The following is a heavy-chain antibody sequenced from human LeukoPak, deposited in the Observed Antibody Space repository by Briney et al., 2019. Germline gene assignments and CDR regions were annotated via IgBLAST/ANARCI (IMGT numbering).Heavy chain of an antibody. CDR1: GGSISSYH. Sequence: NPSETLSLTCTVSGGSISSYHWSWIRQPPGKGLEWIGYIYYSGSTNYNPSLKSRVTISVDTSKNQFSLKLSSVTAADTAVYYCARAPSYGGGAFDIWGQGTMVTVSS. D-gene: IGHD4-23*01. J-gene: IGHJ3*02. CDR2: IYYSGST. V-gene: IGHV4-59*01. CDR3: ARAPSYGGGAFDI.